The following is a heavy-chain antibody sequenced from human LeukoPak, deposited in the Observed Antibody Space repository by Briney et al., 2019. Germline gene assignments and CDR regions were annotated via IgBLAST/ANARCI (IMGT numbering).Heavy chain of an antibody. CDR2: ISAYNGNT. J-gene: IGHJ4*02. Sequence: ASVKVSCKASGYTFTSYGISWVRQAPGQGLEWMGWISAYNGNTNYAQKLQGRVTMTTDTSTSTAYMELRSLRSDDTAVYYCARDKSYDSSGYPPYYFDYWGQGTLVTVSS. CDR3: ARDKSYDSSGYPPYYFDY. CDR1: GYTFTSYG. D-gene: IGHD3-22*01. V-gene: IGHV1-18*01.